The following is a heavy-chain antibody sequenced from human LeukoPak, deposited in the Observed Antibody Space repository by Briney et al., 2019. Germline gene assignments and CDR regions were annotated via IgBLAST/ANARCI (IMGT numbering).Heavy chain of an antibody. CDR2: IYYSGST. Sequence: PSQTLSLTCTVSGGSISSGDYYWSWIRQPPGKGLEWIGYIYYSGSTYYNPSLKSRVTISVDTSKNQFSLKLSSVTAADTAVYYCARDLEFYCSSTSCRALDIWGQGTMVTVSS. CDR3: ARDLEFYCSSTSCRALDI. J-gene: IGHJ3*02. V-gene: IGHV4-30-4*01. CDR1: GGSISSGDYY. D-gene: IGHD2-2*01.